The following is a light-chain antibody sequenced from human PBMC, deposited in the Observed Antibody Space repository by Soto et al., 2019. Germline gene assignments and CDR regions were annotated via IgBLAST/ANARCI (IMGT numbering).Light chain of an antibody. V-gene: IGLV2-14*03. CDR1: SSDIGAFTF. CDR2: DVN. CDR3: SSFASSITHI. J-gene: IGLJ1*01. Sequence: QSALTQPASVSGSPGQSITISCTGTSSDIGAFTFVSWYQQHPGKVPKLMIFDVNRRPSGVSDRFSGSKSGNTASLTISGLKSEDEGDYYCSSFASSITHIFGSGTKVTVL.